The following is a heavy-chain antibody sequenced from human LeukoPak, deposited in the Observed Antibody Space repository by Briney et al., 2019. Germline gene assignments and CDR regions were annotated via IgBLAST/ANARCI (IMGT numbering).Heavy chain of an antibody. J-gene: IGHJ4*02. CDR1: GFSFSSYA. D-gene: IGHD6-19*01. CDR2: IRSSGDT. V-gene: IGHV3-23*01. Sequence: PGGSLRLSCAASGFSFSSYAMSWVRQAPGKGLEWVSGIRSSGDTFYADSVKGRFTISRDNSKNTLYLQMNSLRAEDTAVYYCAKDSGIAVAGTPPSGYWGQGTLVTVSS. CDR3: AKDSGIAVAGTPPSGY.